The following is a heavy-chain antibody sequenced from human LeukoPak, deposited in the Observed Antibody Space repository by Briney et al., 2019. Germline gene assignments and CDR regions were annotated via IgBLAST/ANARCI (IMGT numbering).Heavy chain of an antibody. J-gene: IGHJ4*02. Sequence: PSETLSLTCTVSGGSITSDSYYWGWIRRPPGKGLEWIGNIYYSGNSYYNSSLKSRVTISVDTSKNQFSLKLSSVTAADTAMYYCARQACTGGNCYQRATTFDYWGQGTLVTVYS. V-gene: IGHV4-39*01. CDR3: ARQACTGGNCYQRATTFDY. CDR2: IYYSGNS. CDR1: GGSITSDSYY. D-gene: IGHD2-15*01.